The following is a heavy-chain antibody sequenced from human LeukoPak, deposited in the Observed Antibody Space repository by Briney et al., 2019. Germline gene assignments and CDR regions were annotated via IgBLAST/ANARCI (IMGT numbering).Heavy chain of an antibody. J-gene: IGHJ4*02. V-gene: IGHV4-59*12. D-gene: IGHD6-13*01. Sequence: SETLSLTCTVSGGSISSDYWSWIRQPPGKGLEWIGYIYHSGSTNYNPSLKSRVTISVDTSKNQFSLKLSSVTAADTAVYYCAREPQIAAAGTYFDYWGQGTLVTVSS. CDR3: AREPQIAAAGTYFDY. CDR1: GGSISSDY. CDR2: IYHSGST.